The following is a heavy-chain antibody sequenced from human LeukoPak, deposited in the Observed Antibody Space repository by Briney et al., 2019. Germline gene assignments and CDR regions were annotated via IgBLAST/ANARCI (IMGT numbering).Heavy chain of an antibody. CDR1: GGSISSYY. J-gene: IGHJ5*02. V-gene: IGHV4-4*07. CDR3: ARDEYCSSTSCLNWFDP. D-gene: IGHD2-2*01. Sequence: PSETLSLTCTVSGGSISSYYWSWIRQPAGKGLEWIGRIYTSGSTNYNPSLKSRVTMSVDTSKNQFSLKLSSVTAADTAAYYCARDEYCSSTSCLNWFDPWGQGTLVTVSS. CDR2: IYTSGST.